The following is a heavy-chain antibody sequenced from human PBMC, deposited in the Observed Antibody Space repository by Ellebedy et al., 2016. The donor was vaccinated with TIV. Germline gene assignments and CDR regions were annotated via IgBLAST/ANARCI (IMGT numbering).Heavy chain of an antibody. J-gene: IGHJ4*02. CDR2: ISSSSSYI. V-gene: IGHV3-21*04. CDR1: GFTFSSYS. D-gene: IGHD6-19*01. CDR3: AKDPPYSSGWYPRDY. Sequence: GGSLRLXXAASGFTFSSYSMNWVRQAPGKGLEWVSSISSSSSYIYYADSVKGRFTISRDNAKNSLYLQMNSLRAEDTAVYYCAKDPPYSSGWYPRDYWGQGTLVTVSS.